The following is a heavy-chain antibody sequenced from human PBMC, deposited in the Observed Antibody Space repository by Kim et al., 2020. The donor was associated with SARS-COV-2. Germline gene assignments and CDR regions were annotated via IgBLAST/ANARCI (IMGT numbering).Heavy chain of an antibody. CDR1: GGSISSSSYY. CDR3: ARTRLGTTGTTPYYYYYGMDV. J-gene: IGHJ6*02. Sequence: SETLSLTCTVSGGSISSSSYYWGWIRQPPGKGLEWIGSIYYSGSTYYNPSLKSRVTISVDTSKNQFSLKLSSVTAADTAVYYCARTRLGTTGTTPYYYYYGMDVWGQGTTVTVSS. D-gene: IGHD1-1*01. V-gene: IGHV4-39*01. CDR2: IYYSGST.